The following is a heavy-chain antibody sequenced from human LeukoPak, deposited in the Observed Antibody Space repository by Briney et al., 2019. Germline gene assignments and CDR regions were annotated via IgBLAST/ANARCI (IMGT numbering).Heavy chain of an antibody. Sequence: GGSLRLSCAASGFTFSSYAMHWVRQAAGKGLGLVAVISYDGSNKYYAYSVKGRFTISRDNSKNTLYLQMNSLRAEDTAVYYCASHSSSWAIDAFDIWAQGTMVTVPS. V-gene: IGHV3-30*04. CDR1: GFTFSSYA. J-gene: IGHJ3*02. CDR3: ASHSSSWAIDAFDI. CDR2: ISYDGSNK. D-gene: IGHD6-13*01.